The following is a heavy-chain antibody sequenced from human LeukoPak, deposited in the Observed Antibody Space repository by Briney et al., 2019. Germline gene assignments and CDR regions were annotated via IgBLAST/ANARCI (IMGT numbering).Heavy chain of an antibody. J-gene: IGHJ4*02. V-gene: IGHV4-34*01. Sequence: SETLSLTCAVYGGSFSGYYRSWLRQPPGKGLEWIGEINHSGSTNYNPSLKSRVTISVDTSKNQFSLKLSSVTAADTAVYYCARDQDTSFDYWGQGTLVTVSS. CDR2: INHSGST. CDR3: ARDQDTSFDY. CDR1: GGSFSGYY.